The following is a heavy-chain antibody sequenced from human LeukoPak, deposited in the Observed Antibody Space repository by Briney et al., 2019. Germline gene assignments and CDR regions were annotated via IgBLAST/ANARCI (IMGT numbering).Heavy chain of an antibody. CDR3: AKANTNYYYYMDV. CDR1: GFTFSSSA. D-gene: IGHD4/OR15-4a*01. Sequence: PGGSLRLSCAASGFTFSSSAMSWVRQAPGKGLEWVSSISGSGSGGSTYYADSVKGRFTISRDNSKNTLYLQMNSLIAEDTAVYYCAKANTNYYYYMDVWGKGTTVTVSS. J-gene: IGHJ6*03. V-gene: IGHV3-23*01. CDR2: ISGSGSGGST.